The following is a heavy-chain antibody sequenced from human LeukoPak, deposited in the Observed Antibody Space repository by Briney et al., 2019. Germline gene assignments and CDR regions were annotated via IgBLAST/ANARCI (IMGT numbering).Heavy chain of an antibody. V-gene: IGHV4-39*01. CDR2: IYYSGST. CDR3: ARRRYYDSTGYLE. CDR1: GGFISSSSYY. D-gene: IGHD3-22*01. J-gene: IGHJ1*01. Sequence: SETLPLTCTISGGFISSSSYYWGWIRQPPGKGLEWIGDIYYSGSTYYNPALESRVSMSIDTSKNQFSLELRSVAAADTALYYCARRRYYDSTGYLEWGQGTLVTVTS.